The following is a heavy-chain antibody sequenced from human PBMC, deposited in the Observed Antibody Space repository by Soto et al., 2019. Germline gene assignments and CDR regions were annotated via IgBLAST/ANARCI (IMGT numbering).Heavy chain of an antibody. CDR2: INAGNGNT. J-gene: IGHJ6*03. CDR1: GYTFTSYA. Sequence: ASVKVSCKSSGYTFTSYAMHWVRQAPGQRLEWMGWINAGNGNTKYSQKFQGRVTITRDTSASTAYMELSSLRSEDTAVYYCARGIWSGSYYYYYYIDVWGKGTTVTVSS. V-gene: IGHV1-3*01. CDR3: ARGIWSGSYYYYYYIDV. D-gene: IGHD3-3*01.